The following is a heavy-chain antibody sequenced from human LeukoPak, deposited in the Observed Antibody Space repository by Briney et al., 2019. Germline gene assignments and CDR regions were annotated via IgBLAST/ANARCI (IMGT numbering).Heavy chain of an antibody. J-gene: IGHJ4*02. CDR2: ISTYSDKT. D-gene: IGHD2-15*01. Sequence: ASVKVSSKPSGYTFTIYGISWVRQAPGQGLEWMGWISTYSDKTNYVQRLQGRVTMTTDTSTSTAYMELRSLTSDDTAVYYCARDHCSGGNCNAYYDFWGQGALVTVSS. CDR1: GYTFTIYG. CDR3: ARDHCSGGNCNAYYDF. V-gene: IGHV1-18*01.